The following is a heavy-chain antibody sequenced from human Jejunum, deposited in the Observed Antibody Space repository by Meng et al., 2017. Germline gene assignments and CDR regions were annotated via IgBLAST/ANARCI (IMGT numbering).Heavy chain of an antibody. CDR1: GGSMTSAGHF. CDR3: ARATAGNSEYFQN. CDR2: IHYSGGT. J-gene: IGHJ1*01. Sequence: GQLQSSCPGVVTPAQTLSPTCTVSGGSMTSAGHFWRWIRQDPGKGLEWIGYIHYSGGTYYNPSLKSRVTISVDTSKNQFSLKLNSVSAADTAVYYCARATAGNSEYFQNWGQGTLVTVSS. D-gene: IGHD4-23*01. V-gene: IGHV4-31*03.